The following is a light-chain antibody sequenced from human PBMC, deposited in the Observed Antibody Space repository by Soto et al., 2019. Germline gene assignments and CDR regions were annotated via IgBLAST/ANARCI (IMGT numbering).Light chain of an antibody. Sequence: DIQMTQSPSSLSAYVGDRVTIACRASQNINIYLNWYQQGPGKAPKLLVTTAPTFQSGVPSRFSGSGSGADFTLTISGLQPEDSATYYYQQSYSYPHSFGQGTKVDIK. CDR2: TAP. V-gene: IGKV1-39*01. CDR1: QNINIY. CDR3: QQSYSYPHS. J-gene: IGKJ2*01.